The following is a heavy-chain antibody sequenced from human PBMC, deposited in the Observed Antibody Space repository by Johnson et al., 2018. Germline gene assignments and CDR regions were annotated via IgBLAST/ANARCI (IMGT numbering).Heavy chain of an antibody. D-gene: IGHD3-10*01. J-gene: IGHJ6*04. CDR2: ICWNSGRI. CDR3: AKDMGSGAPPRWFGGVDV. CDR1: GFTFDDYA. Sequence: VQLVESGGGLVQPGRSLRLSCAASGFTFDDYAMHWVRQAPGKGLEWVSCICWNSGRIGYADSGKGRFTISRDNVKNSLYMQMNSLRAEDTAWYYCAKDMGSGAPPRWFGGVDVWGKGTTVTVPS. V-gene: IGHV3-9*01.